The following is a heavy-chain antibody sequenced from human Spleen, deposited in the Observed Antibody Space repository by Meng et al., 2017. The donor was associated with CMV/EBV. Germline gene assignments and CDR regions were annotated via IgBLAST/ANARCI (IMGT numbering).Heavy chain of an antibody. CDR2: IKQDGSEK. J-gene: IGHJ6*02. D-gene: IGHD3-3*01. V-gene: IGHV3-7*01. CDR1: GFTFSSYW. Sequence: GESLKISCAASGFTFSSYWMSWVRQAPGKGLEWVANIKQDGSEKYYVDSVKGRFTISRDNAKNSLYLQMNSLRAEDTAVYYCAREVQIFGVVTPYYYGMDVWGQGTTVTVSS. CDR3: AREVQIFGVVTPYYYGMDV.